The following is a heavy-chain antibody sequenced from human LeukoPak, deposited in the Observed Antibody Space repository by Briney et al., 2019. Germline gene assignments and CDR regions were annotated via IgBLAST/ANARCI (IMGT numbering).Heavy chain of an antibody. CDR3: AREAHYYDSSGYYSGMFDY. J-gene: IGHJ4*02. CDR2: ISSSSSYI. V-gene: IGHV3-21*01. Sequence: GGSLRLSCAASGFTFSSYSMNWVRQAPGKGLEWDSSISSSSSYIYYADSVKGRFTISRDNAKNSLYLQMNSLRAEGTAVYYCAREAHYYDSSGYYSGMFDYWGQGTLVTVSS. D-gene: IGHD3-22*01. CDR1: GFTFSSYS.